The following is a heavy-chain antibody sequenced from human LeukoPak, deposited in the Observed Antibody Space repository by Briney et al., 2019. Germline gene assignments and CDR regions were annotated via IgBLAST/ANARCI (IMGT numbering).Heavy chain of an antibody. CDR1: GFTFSSYA. CDR3: AKDLRRRPTLLQDKYYFDY. CDR2: ISGSGGST. V-gene: IGHV3-23*01. Sequence: GGSLRLSCAASGFTFSSYAMSWVRQAPGKGLEWVSAISGSGGSTYYADSVKGRFTISRDNSKNTLYLQMNSLRAEDTAVYYCAKDLRRRPTLLQDKYYFDYWGQGTLVTVSS. J-gene: IGHJ4*02. D-gene: IGHD2/OR15-2a*01.